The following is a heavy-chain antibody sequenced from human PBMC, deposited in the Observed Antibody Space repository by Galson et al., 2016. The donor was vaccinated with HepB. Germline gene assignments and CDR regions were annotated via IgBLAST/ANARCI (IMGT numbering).Heavy chain of an antibody. CDR3: VKDPTAN. V-gene: IGHV3-64D*09. D-gene: IGHD2-21*02. Sequence: SLRLSCAVSGFIFKNYDMYWIRQPPGKGLEYVLVISMRGDRTFYTDSVKGRFTISRDNSENKLFLHMTSLRPDDTALYYCVKDPTANWGQGTLVTVSS. CDR1: GFIFKNYD. J-gene: IGHJ4*02. CDR2: ISMRGDRT.